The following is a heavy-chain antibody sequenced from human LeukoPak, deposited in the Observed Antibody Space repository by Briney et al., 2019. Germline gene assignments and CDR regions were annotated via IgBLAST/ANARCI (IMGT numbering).Heavy chain of an antibody. D-gene: IGHD6-13*01. Sequence: GGSLRLSCAASGFTFSSYWMHWVRQAPGKGLVWVSRINSDGSSTSYADSVKGRFTISRDNAKNSLYLQMNSLRAEDTAVYYCARDSSSSSWPQYFQHWGQGTLVTVSS. V-gene: IGHV3-74*01. J-gene: IGHJ1*01. CDR1: GFTFSSYW. CDR3: ARDSSSSSWPQYFQH. CDR2: INSDGSST.